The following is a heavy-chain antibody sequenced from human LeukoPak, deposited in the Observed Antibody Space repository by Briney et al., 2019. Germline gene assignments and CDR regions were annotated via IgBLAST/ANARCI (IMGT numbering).Heavy chain of an antibody. CDR1: GFTFSSYS. CDR3: ARVPIFTYYYDSSGYGAFDI. Sequence: PGGSLRLSCAASGFTFSSYSMNWVRQAPGKGLEWVSSISSSSSYIYYADSVKGRFTISRDNAKNTLYLQMNSLRAEDTAVYYCARVPIFTYYYDSSGYGAFDIWGQGTMVTVSS. CDR2: ISSSSSYI. V-gene: IGHV3-21*01. D-gene: IGHD3-22*01. J-gene: IGHJ3*02.